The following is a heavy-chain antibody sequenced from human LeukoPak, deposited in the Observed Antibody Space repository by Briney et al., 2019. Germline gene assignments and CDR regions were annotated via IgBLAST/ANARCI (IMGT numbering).Heavy chain of an antibody. J-gene: IGHJ6*02. V-gene: IGHV3-23*01. CDR2: ISGSGGST. CDR1: GFTFTSYG. Sequence: GGSLRLSCAASGFTFTSYGMHWVRQAPGKGLEWVSAISGSGGSTYYADSVKGRFTISRDNSKNTLYLQMNSLRAEDTAVYYCAKDLDTMVRGVIIPYYYGMDVWGQGTTVTVSS. D-gene: IGHD3-10*01. CDR3: AKDLDTMVRGVIIPYYYGMDV.